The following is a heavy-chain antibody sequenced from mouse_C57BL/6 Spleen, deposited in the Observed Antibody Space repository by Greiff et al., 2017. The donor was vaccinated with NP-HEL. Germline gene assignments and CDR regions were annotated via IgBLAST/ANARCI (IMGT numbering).Heavy chain of an antibody. CDR2: ISYDGSN. CDR1: GYSITSGYY. J-gene: IGHJ3*01. Sequence: VQLKQSGPGLVKPSQSLSLTCSVTGYSITSGYYWNWILQFPGNKLEWMGYISYDGSNNYNPSLKNRISITRDTSKNQFFLKLNSVTTEDTATYYCARRLCFAYWGQGTLVTVSA. V-gene: IGHV3-6*01. CDR3: ARRLCFAY.